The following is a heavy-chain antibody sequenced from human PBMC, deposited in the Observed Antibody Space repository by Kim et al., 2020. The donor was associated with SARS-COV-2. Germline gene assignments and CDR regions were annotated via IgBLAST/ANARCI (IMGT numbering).Heavy chain of an antibody. CDR1: GGTFSSYA. D-gene: IGHD5-18*01. CDR3: ATYARERGYSYATADY. Sequence: SVKVSCKASGGTFSSYAISWVRQAPGQGLEWMGGIIPIFGTANYAQKSQGRVTITADESTSTAYMELSSLRSEDTAVYYCATYARERGYSYATADYWGQGTLVTVSS. V-gene: IGHV1-69*13. CDR2: IIPIFGTA. J-gene: IGHJ4*02.